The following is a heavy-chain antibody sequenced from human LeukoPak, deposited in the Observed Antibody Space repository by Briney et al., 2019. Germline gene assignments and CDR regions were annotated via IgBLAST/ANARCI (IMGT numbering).Heavy chain of an antibody. D-gene: IGHD3-9*01. CDR3: AREGYDILTGEYC. J-gene: IGHJ4*02. CDR1: GFTFSSYW. Sequence: GGSLRLSCAASGFTFSSYWISWVRQAPGKGLEWVANIKQDGSEKYFVDSVKGRFTISRDNAKNSLYLQMNSLRAEDTAVYYCAREGYDILTGEYCWGQGNLVTVSS. V-gene: IGHV3-7*01. CDR2: IKQDGSEK.